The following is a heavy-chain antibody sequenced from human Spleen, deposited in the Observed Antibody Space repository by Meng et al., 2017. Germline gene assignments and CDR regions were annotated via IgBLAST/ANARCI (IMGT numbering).Heavy chain of an antibody. V-gene: IGHV3-38-3*01. J-gene: IGHJ4*02. D-gene: IGHD3-10*01. Sequence: GESLKISCGASGFTFSIYVMRWVRQAPGKGLEWVSSISGDSTYYADSVKGRFTISRDNSKNTLYLQMNSLRAEDTAVYYCARDLSGETPGYFDYWGQGTLVTVSS. CDR1: GFTFSIYV. CDR2: ISGDST. CDR3: ARDLSGETPGYFDY.